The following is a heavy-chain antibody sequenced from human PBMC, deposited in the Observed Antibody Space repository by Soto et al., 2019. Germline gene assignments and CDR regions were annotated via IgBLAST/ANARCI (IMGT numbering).Heavy chain of an antibody. J-gene: IGHJ4*02. CDR1: GGSISSYY. V-gene: IGHV4-59*01. CDR3: ARDLGLRFLEEPHLDY. CDR2: IYYSGST. D-gene: IGHD3-3*01. Sequence: SETLSLTCTVSGGSISSYYWSWIRQPPGKGLEWIGYIYYSGSTNYNPSLKSRVTIPVDTSKNQFSLKLSSVTAADTAVYYCARDLGLRFLEEPHLDYWGQGTLVTVSS.